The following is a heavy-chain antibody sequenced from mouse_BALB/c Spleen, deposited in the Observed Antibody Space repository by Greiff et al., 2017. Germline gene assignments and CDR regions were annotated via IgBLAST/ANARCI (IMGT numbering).Heavy chain of an antibody. Sequence: EVQLQESGPSLVKPSQTLSLTCSVTGYSITSDYAWNWIRQFPGNKLEWMGYISYSGSTSYNPSLKSRISITRDTSKNQFFLQLNSVTTEDTATYYCARSNWDFYYYAMDYWGQGTSVTVSS. CDR3: ARSNWDFYYYAMDY. D-gene: IGHD4-1*01. J-gene: IGHJ4*01. V-gene: IGHV3-2*02. CDR2: ISYSGST. CDR1: GYSITSDYA.